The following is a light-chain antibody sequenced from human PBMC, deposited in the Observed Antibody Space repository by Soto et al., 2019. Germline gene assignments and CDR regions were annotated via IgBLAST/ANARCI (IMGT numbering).Light chain of an antibody. CDR1: QSFSSN. CDR3: QQYNNRPT. Sequence: EIEMTQSPATLSASPGERATITCRASQSFSSNLAWYQQKPGQAPRLLIYGASTRATGIPARFSGSGSGTEFTLTISSLQSEDFAVYYCQQYNNRPTFGQGTKVEIK. V-gene: IGKV3-15*01. J-gene: IGKJ1*01. CDR2: GAS.